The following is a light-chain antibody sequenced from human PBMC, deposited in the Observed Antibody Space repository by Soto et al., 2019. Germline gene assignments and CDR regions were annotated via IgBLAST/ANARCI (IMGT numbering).Light chain of an antibody. J-gene: IGLJ2*01. CDR1: SSDVGGYNY. CDR2: EVS. V-gene: IGLV2-8*01. CDR3: SSYADTNNNVV. Sequence: QSALTQPPSASGSPGQSVTISCTGTSSDVGGYNYVSWYQQHPGKAPKLMIYEVSKRPSGVPDRFSGSKSGNTASLTVSGLQAEDEADYYRSSYADTNNNVVFGGGTKLTVL.